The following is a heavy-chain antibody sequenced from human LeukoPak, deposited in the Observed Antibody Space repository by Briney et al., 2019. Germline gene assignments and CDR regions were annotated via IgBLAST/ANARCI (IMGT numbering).Heavy chain of an antibody. V-gene: IGHV1-69*13. CDR3: ARHVDTAMVTAFDI. J-gene: IGHJ3*02. Sequence: GASVKVSCKASGGTFSSYAISWVRQAPGQGLEWMGGIIPIFGTANYAQKFQGGVTITADESTSTAYMELSSLRSEDTAVYYCARHVDTAMVTAFDIWGQGTMVTVSS. CDR2: IIPIFGTA. CDR1: GGTFSSYA. D-gene: IGHD5-18*01.